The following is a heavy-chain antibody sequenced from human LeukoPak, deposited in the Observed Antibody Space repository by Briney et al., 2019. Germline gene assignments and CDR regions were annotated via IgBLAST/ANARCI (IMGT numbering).Heavy chain of an antibody. CDR2: IIPIFGTA. CDR3: AREGIAVAGTLYWFDY. Sequence: ASVKVSCKASGGTFSSYAISWVRQAPGQGLEWMGGIIPIFGTANYAQKFQGRVTITADKSTSTAYMELSSLRSEDTAVYYCAREGIAVAGTLYWFDYWGQGTLVTVSS. CDR1: GGTFSSYA. D-gene: IGHD6-19*01. V-gene: IGHV1-69*06. J-gene: IGHJ4*02.